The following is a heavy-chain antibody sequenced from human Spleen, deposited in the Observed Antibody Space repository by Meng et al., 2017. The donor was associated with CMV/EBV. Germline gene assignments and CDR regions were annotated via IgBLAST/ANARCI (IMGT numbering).Heavy chain of an antibody. CDR3: AKDAAFLAGHCDY. V-gene: IGHV3-30*02. CDR2: IRYDSSDK. CDR1: GFTFSRYG. Sequence: GESLKISCAASGFTFSRYGMHWVRQAPGKGLEWMAFIRYDSSDKYYEHSVRGRFTISRDNSRNTLYLEMDSLRPEDTAVYYCAKDAAFLAGHCDYWGQGALVTVSS. D-gene: IGHD2/OR15-2a*01. J-gene: IGHJ4*02.